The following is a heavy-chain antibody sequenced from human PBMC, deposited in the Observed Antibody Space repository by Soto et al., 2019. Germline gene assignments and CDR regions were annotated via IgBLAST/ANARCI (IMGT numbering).Heavy chain of an antibody. V-gene: IGHV5-10-1*01. Sequence: GESLKISCKGSGYSFAGYWITWVRQKPGKGLEWMGRIDPSDSQTYYSPSFRGHVTISVTKTITTVFLQWSSLRASDTAMYYCARQIYDSDTGPNFQYYFDSWGQGTPVTVSS. D-gene: IGHD3-22*01. CDR1: GYSFAGYW. J-gene: IGHJ4*02. CDR3: ARQIYDSDTGPNFQYYFDS. CDR2: IDPSDSQT.